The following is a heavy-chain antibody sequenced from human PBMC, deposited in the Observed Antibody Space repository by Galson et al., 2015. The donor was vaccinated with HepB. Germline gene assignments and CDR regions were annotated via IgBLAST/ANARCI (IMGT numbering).Heavy chain of an antibody. V-gene: IGHV3-33*08. CDR1: GFTFSSYG. CDR2: IWYDGSNK. D-gene: IGHD2-8*01. CDR3: ARESQYGTNGVCYYDY. Sequence: SLRLSCAASGFTFSSYGMHWVRQAPGKGLEWVAVIWYDGSNKYYADSVKGRFTISRDNSKNTLYLQMNSLRAEDTAVYYCARESQYGTNGVCYYDYWGQGTLVTVSS. J-gene: IGHJ4*02.